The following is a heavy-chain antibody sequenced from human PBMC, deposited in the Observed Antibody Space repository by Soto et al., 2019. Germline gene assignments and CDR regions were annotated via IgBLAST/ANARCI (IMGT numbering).Heavy chain of an antibody. Sequence: GASVKVSCKASGGTFSSYAISWVRQAPGQGLEWMGGIIPIFGTANYAQKFQGRVTITADTSTNTAYMELSSLRSEDTAVYYCATAGGDRPFFIGYWGQGTLVTVSS. V-gene: IGHV1-69*06. J-gene: IGHJ4*02. CDR3: ATAGGDRPFFIGY. D-gene: IGHD2-21*02. CDR1: GGTFSSYA. CDR2: IIPIFGTA.